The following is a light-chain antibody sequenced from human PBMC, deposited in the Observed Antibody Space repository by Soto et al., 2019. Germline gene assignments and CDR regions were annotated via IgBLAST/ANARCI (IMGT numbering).Light chain of an antibody. CDR3: CSFAGRYTYV. CDR2: DVS. CDR1: NSDVSGYNY. Sequence: QSALTQPRSVSGSPGQSVTISCTGTNSDVSGYNYVSWYQQHPGKAPKLMIYDVSKRPSGVPDRFSGSKSGNTASLTISGLQAEDEADYYCCSFAGRYTYVFGTGTKVTVL. J-gene: IGLJ1*01. V-gene: IGLV2-11*01.